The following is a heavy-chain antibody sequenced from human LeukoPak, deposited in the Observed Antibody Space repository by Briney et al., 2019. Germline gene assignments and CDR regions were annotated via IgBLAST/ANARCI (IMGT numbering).Heavy chain of an antibody. Sequence: SVEVSCKASGGTFSSYAISWVRQAPGQGLEWMGRIIPILGIANYAQKFQGRVTITADKSTSTAYMELSSLRSEDTAVYYCARDSSRGRVPQDTAMVVDIWGQGTMVTVSS. D-gene: IGHD5-18*01. CDR3: ARDSSRGRVPQDTAMVVDI. CDR1: GGTFSSYA. V-gene: IGHV1-69*04. J-gene: IGHJ3*02. CDR2: IIPILGIA.